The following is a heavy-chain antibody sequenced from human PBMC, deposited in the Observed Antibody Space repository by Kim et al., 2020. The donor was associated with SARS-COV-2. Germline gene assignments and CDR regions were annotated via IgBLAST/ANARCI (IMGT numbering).Heavy chain of an antibody. CDR3: VKDAWLSFDY. CDR2: ISSNGGST. CDR1: GFTFSSYA. V-gene: IGHV3-64D*09. Sequence: GGSLRLSCSASGFTFSSYAMHWVRQAPGKGLEYVSGISSNGGSTYYADSVKGRFTISRDNSKNTLYLQMSSLRAEDTAVYYCVKDAWLSFDYWGQGTLVTVSS. D-gene: IGHD3-16*02. J-gene: IGHJ4*02.